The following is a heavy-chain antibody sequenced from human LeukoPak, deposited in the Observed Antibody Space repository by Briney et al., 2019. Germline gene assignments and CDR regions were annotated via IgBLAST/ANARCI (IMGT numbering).Heavy chain of an antibody. D-gene: IGHD3-22*01. CDR3: AKGGFTYYYDSSGIDY. CDR2: IRYDGSNK. Sequence: GGSLRLSCAASGFTFSSYGMHWVRQAPGKGLEWVAFIRYDGSNKYYADSVKGRFTISRDNSKNTLYLQMNSLRAEDTAVYYCAKGGFTYYYDSSGIDYWGQGPLVTVSS. CDR1: GFTFSSYG. J-gene: IGHJ4*02. V-gene: IGHV3-30*02.